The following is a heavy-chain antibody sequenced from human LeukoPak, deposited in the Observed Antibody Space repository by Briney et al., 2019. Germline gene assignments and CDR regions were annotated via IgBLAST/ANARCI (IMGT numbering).Heavy chain of an antibody. V-gene: IGHV3-7*01. CDR2: IKQDGSEK. J-gene: IGHJ6*03. CDR3: ARNPPGIVGAPTHYCYYMDV. Sequence: GGSLRLSCAASGFTFSNYWMSWVRQAPGKGLEWVANIKQDGSEKYYVDSVKGRFTISRDNAKNSLSLQMNSLTAEDTAVYYCARNPPGIVGAPTHYCYYMDVWGRGTTVTISS. D-gene: IGHD1-26*01. CDR1: GFTFSNYW.